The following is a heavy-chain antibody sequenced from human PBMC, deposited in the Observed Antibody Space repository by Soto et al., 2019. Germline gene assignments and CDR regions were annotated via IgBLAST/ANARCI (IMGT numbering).Heavy chain of an antibody. D-gene: IGHD3-22*01. CDR1: GASISSSNW. CDR2: IYHSGNT. Sequence: SETLSLTCTVFGASISSSNWCSWVRQPPGKGLEWIGEIYHSGNTNYNPSLKSRITISVDKSKNQFSLKLSSVTAADTAVYYCAPDRSGSGHYYDALDIWGQGTMVTVSS. CDR3: APDRSGSGHYYDALDI. V-gene: IGHV4-4*02. J-gene: IGHJ3*02.